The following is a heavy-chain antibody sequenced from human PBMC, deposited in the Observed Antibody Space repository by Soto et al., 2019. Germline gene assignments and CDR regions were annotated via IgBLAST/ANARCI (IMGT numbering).Heavy chain of an antibody. CDR1: GADINTYS. CDR3: ARDREAGYNFYYGMDV. CDR2: IYTSASI. Sequence: LETLSLTCSVSGADINTYSWTWIRQPAGKGLEWIGRIYTSASINYNPSLKGRVTLSVDTSTNQVSLRLASVTAADTAIYYCARDREAGYNFYYGMDVWGQGTTVTVSS. V-gene: IGHV4-4*07. D-gene: IGHD6-19*01. J-gene: IGHJ6*02.